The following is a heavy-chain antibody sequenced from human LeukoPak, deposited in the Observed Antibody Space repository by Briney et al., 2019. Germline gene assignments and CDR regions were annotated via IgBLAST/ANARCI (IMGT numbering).Heavy chain of an antibody. D-gene: IGHD3-10*01. Sequence: GSLRLSCAASGFTVSSNYMSWVRQAPGKGLEWVSVIYSGGSTYYADSVKGRFTISRDNSKNTLYLQMNSLRAEDTAVYYCARGKGGLLWFGELLPPFDYWGQGTLVTVSS. J-gene: IGHJ4*02. CDR1: GFTVSSNY. CDR3: ARGKGGLLWFGELLPPFDY. V-gene: IGHV3-53*01. CDR2: IYSGGST.